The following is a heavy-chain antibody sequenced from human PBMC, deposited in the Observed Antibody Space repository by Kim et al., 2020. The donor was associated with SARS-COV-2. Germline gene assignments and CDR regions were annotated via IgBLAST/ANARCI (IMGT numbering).Heavy chain of an antibody. D-gene: IGHD6-13*01. CDR3: ARGAAAGSAYYYYYYMDV. J-gene: IGHJ6*03. Sequence: SETLSLTCAVYGGSFSGYYWSWIRQPPGKGLEWIGEINYSGSTNYNPSLKSRVTISVDTSKNQFSLKLSSVTAADTAVYYCARGAAAGSAYYYYYYMDVWGKGTTVTVSS. CDR1: GGSFSGYY. CDR2: INYSGST. V-gene: IGHV4-34*01.